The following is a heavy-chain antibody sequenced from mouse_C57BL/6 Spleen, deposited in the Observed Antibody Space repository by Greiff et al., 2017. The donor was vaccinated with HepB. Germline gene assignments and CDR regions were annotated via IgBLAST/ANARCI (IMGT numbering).Heavy chain of an antibody. D-gene: IGHD2-4*01. CDR2: IDPSDSET. J-gene: IGHJ2*01. CDR1: GYTFTSYW. V-gene: IGHV1-52*01. Sequence: QVQLQQPGAELVRPGSSVKLSCKASGYTFTSYWMHWVKQRPIQGLEWIGNIDPSDSETHYNQKFKDKATLTVDKSSSTAYMQLSSLTSEDSAVYYCAREVKYDYDALDCWGQGTTLTVSS. CDR3: AREVKYDYDALDC.